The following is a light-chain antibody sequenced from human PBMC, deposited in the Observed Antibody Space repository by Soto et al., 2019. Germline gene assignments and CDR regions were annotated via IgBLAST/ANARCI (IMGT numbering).Light chain of an antibody. CDR1: QSVSIN. J-gene: IGKJ4*01. V-gene: IGKV3-15*01. Sequence: EIVMTQSPATLSVSPGERATLSCRASQSVSINLAWFQQKPGQAPRLLIYGASTRATGIPARFSGSGSGTEFTLTISSLQSEDFAVYYCQQCKDWPLTFGGGTKVHIK. CDR2: GAS. CDR3: QQCKDWPLT.